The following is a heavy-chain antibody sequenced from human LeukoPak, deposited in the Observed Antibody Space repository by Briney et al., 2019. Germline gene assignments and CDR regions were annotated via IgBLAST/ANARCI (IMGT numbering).Heavy chain of an antibody. J-gene: IGHJ2*01. Sequence: SQTLSLTCTVSGGSISSGSYYWSWIRQPAGKGLEWIGSIYQSGSTYYNPSLKSRVTISIDTSRNQFSLKLRSVTAADTAVYYCARRRGNWYFDLWGRGTLVTVSS. D-gene: IGHD3-10*01. CDR1: GGSISSGSYY. CDR3: ARRRGNWYFDL. V-gene: IGHV4-61*02. CDR2: IYQSGST.